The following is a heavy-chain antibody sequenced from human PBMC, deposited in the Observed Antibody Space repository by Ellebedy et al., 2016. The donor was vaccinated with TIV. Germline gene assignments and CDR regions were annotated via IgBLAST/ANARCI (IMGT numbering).Heavy chain of an antibody. J-gene: IGHJ4*02. CDR1: GGTFSTYS. V-gene: IGHV1-69*13. CDR2: IIPIFGIA. Sequence: SVKVSCXASGGTFSTYSINWVRQAPGQGLEWMGGIIPIFGIANYEQKFQGRVTITADESTNTAYMELTSLRSEDTAVYYCARVGGPGVDSKHPFDYWGQGTLVTVSS. CDR3: ARVGGPGVDSKHPFDY. D-gene: IGHD4-11*01.